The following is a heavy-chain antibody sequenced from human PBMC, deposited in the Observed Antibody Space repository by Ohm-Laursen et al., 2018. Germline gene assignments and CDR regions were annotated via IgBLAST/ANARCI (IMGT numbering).Heavy chain of an antibody. CDR3: ARAFWNGYNDAFDV. CDR1: GYSISSGYY. CDR2: IYYSGST. J-gene: IGHJ3*01. V-gene: IGHV4-38-2*01. Sequence: SQTLSLTCAVSGYSISSGYYWGWIRQPPGKGLEWIGNIYYSGSTYYNPSLRSRLTVSVDTSKNQFSLKLSSVTATDTVVYYCARAFWNGYNDAFDVWGQGTMVTVSS. D-gene: IGHD3-3*01.